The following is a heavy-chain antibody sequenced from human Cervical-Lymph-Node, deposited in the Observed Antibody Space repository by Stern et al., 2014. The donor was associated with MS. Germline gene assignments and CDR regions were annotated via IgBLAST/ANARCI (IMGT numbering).Heavy chain of an antibody. CDR1: GGTFNVYA. Sequence: AQLVESGAEVKKPGSSVKVSCQASGGTFNVYAINWLRQAPGQGLEWMGGIIPIFGTANYAQKFQGRVTITADESTRTSSMQLSSLRSNDTAVYYCARDGRHRDNYGLDVWGQGTTVIVSS. CDR3: ARDGRHRDNYGLDV. J-gene: IGHJ6*02. D-gene: IGHD2-15*01. V-gene: IGHV1-69*01. CDR2: IIPIFGTA.